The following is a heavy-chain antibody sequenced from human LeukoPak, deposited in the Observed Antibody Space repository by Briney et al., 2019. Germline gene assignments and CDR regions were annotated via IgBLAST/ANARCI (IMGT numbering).Heavy chain of an antibody. J-gene: IGHJ3*02. D-gene: IGHD4-17*01. CDR2: INHSGST. V-gene: IGHV4-34*01. CDR3: AQGTVTTGDDAFDI. Sequence: SETLSLTCAVYGGSFSGYYWSWIRQPPGKGLEWIGEINHSGSTNYNPSLKSRVTISVDTSKNQFSLKLSSVTAADTAVYYCAQGTVTTGDDAFDIWGQGTMVTVSS. CDR1: GGSFSGYY.